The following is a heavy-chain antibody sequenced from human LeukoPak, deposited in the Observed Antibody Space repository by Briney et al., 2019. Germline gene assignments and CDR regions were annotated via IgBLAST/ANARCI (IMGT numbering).Heavy chain of an antibody. V-gene: IGHV3-53*01. D-gene: IGHD6-19*01. Sequence: PGGSLRLSCAASGFTVSNTYMSWVCQAPGKGLEWVSVIYDTGGTFYSESVKGRFTISRDSSKNTLYLQMNSLRVDDTAVYYCTRDSSGPAFWGQGTLVTVSS. CDR3: TRDSSGPAF. J-gene: IGHJ4*02. CDR2: IYDTGGT. CDR1: GFTVSNTY.